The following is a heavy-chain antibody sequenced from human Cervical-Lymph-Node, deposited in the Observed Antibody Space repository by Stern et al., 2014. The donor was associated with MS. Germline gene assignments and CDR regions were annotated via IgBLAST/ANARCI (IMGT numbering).Heavy chain of an antibody. V-gene: IGHV4-39*01. CDR2: IYYSGST. J-gene: IGHJ4*02. Sequence: VQLVESGPGLVKPSETLSLTCTVSGGSISSSSYYWGWIRQPPGKGLEWIGSIYYSGSTYYNPSLKSRVPISVDTSTTQFSLKLSSGTAADTAVYYCARHPEEYSSSPGYFDYWGQGTLVTVSS. CDR3: ARHPEEYSSSPGYFDY. CDR1: GGSISSSSYY. D-gene: IGHD6-6*01.